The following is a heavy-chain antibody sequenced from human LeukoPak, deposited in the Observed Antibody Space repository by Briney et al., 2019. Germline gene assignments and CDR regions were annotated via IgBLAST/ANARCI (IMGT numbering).Heavy chain of an antibody. D-gene: IGHD3-10*01. CDR3: ARDLLWFGELLFSPAYFDY. V-gene: IGHV3-9*01. J-gene: IGHJ4*02. Sequence: PGGSLRLSCAASGFTFDDYAMHWVRQAPGKGLEWVSGISWNSGSIGYADSVKGRFTISRDNAKNSLYLQMNSLRAEDTAVYYCARDLLWFGELLFSPAYFDYWGQGTLVTVSS. CDR2: ISWNSGSI. CDR1: GFTFDDYA.